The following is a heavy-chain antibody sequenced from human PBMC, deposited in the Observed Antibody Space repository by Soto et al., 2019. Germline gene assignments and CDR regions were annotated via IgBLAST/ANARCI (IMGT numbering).Heavy chain of an antibody. V-gene: IGHV4-34*01. CDR3: ARGRRQWLVRYYYYYMDV. CDR1: GGSFSGYY. Sequence: SETLSLTCAVYGGSFSGYYWSWIRQPPGKGLEWIGEINHSGSTNYNPSLKSRVTISVDTSKNQFFLKLSSVTAADTAVYYCARGRRQWLVRYYYYYMDVWGKGTTVTV. D-gene: IGHD6-19*01. J-gene: IGHJ6*03. CDR2: INHSGST.